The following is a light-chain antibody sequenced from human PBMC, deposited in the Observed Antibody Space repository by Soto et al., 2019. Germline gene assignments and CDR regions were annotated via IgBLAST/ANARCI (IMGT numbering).Light chain of an antibody. CDR3: KSYAGSNTYV. CDR2: DVN. V-gene: IGLV2-14*01. CDR1: SSDVGAYNY. Sequence: QSALTQPASVSGSPGQSITISCTGTSSDVGAYNYVSWYQHHPDKAPKLIIYDVNNRPSGVSKRFSGSKSGNTASLTISGLQAEDEADYFCKSYAGSNTYVFGSGTKLTVL. J-gene: IGLJ1*01.